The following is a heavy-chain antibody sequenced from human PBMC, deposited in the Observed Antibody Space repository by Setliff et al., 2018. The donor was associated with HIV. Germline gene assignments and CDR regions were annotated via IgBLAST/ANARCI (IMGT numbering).Heavy chain of an antibody. CDR2: INVGNGNT. Sequence: ASVKVSCKASGYSFTQYAMHWVRQAPGQRLEWMGWINVGNGNTKYSQKFQGSVTITRDTSASTAYMEPISLRSEDTAVYYCAREEYHDFWSGFSNWGQGTLVTVSS. CDR1: GYSFTQYA. D-gene: IGHD3-3*01. CDR3: AREEYHDFWSGFSN. J-gene: IGHJ4*02. V-gene: IGHV1-3*01.